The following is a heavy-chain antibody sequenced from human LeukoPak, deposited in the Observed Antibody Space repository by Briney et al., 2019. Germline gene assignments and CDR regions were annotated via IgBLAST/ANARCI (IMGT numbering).Heavy chain of an antibody. V-gene: IGHV3-74*01. D-gene: IGHD5-18*01. CDR1: GFTFTTYW. CDR2: INSDGSIT. Sequence: GGSLRLSCAASGFTFTTYWMHWVRQAPGEGLVWVSHINSDGSITSYADSVKGRFTISRDNAKNTLYLQMNSLRAEDTAVYYCARDAVDTANAVWGQGTTVTVSS. CDR3: ARDAVDTANAV. J-gene: IGHJ6*02.